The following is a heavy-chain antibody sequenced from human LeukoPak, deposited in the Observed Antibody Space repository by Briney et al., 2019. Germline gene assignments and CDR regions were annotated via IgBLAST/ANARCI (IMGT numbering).Heavy chain of an antibody. V-gene: IGHV4-34*01. Sequence: PSETLSLTCAVYGGSFSGYYWSWIRQPPGKGLEWMGEINHSGSTNYNPSLKSRVTISVDTSKNQFSLKLSSVTAADTAVYYCARGRGMVRGSFDYWGQGTLVTVSS. CDR2: INHSGST. CDR1: GGSFSGYY. J-gene: IGHJ4*02. D-gene: IGHD3-10*01. CDR3: ARGRGMVRGSFDY.